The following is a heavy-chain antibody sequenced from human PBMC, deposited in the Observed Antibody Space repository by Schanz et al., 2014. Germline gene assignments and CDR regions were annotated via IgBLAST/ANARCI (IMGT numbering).Heavy chain of an antibody. CDR3: AKDLGVDCGDGCFNWYFDL. CDR2: VSRSTPDI. J-gene: IGHJ2*01. D-gene: IGHD2-21*02. V-gene: IGHV3-48*01. Sequence: EVQLVESGGGLVQPGGSLRLSCTASGFTFSSYSMNWVRQAPGKGLEWVSYVSRSTPDIYYADSVKGRFTMSRDNAKISVFLQMNSLRAEDTAVYFCAKDLGVDCGDGCFNWYFDLWGRGTLVTVSS. CDR1: GFTFSSYS.